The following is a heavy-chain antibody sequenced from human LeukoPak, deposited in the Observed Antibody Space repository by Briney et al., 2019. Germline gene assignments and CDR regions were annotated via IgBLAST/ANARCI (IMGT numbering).Heavy chain of an antibody. Sequence: ASVKVSCKASGYTFTSYGISWVRQAPGQGLEWMGWISAYNGNTNYAQKLQGRVTMTTDTSTSTAYMELRSLRSDDTAVYYCARGVNYYDSSGYFFDYWGQGTLVTVSS. J-gene: IGHJ4*02. CDR1: GYTFTSYG. D-gene: IGHD3-22*01. CDR3: ARGVNYYDSSGYFFDY. V-gene: IGHV1-18*01. CDR2: ISAYNGNT.